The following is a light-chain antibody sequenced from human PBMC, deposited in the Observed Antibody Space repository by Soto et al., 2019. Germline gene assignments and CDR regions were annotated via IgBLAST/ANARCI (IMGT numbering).Light chain of an antibody. J-gene: IGKJ1*01. CDR1: QSVSSN. Sequence: EIVMTQSPATLSVSPGERATLSCRASQSVSSNLAWYQQKPGQAPRLLIYGASTRATGIPARFSGSGSGTEFTVTISSLQSEDFAVYYCQQYNNRPTFGQGTKVEIK. CDR2: GAS. V-gene: IGKV3-15*01. CDR3: QQYNNRPT.